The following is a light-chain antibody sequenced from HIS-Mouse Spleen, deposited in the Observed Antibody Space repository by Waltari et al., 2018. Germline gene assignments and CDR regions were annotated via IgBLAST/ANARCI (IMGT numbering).Light chain of an antibody. Sequence: QSVLTQPPSASGTPGQRVTISCSGRSSNLGSHYVYWYQQLPGTAPKLLIYRNNQRPSGVPDRFSGSKSGTSASLAISGLRSEDEADYYCAAWDDSLSGPVFGGGTKLTVL. J-gene: IGLJ3*02. V-gene: IGLV1-47*01. CDR2: RNN. CDR3: AAWDDSLSGPV. CDR1: SSNLGSHY.